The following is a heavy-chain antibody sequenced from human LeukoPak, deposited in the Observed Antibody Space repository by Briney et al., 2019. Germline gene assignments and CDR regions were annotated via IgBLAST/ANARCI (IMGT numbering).Heavy chain of an antibody. CDR1: GGSFSGYY. CDR2: INHSGST. D-gene: IGHD3-10*01. V-gene: IGHV4-34*01. Sequence: NPSETLSLTCAVYGGSFSGYYWSWIRQPPGKGLEWIGEINHSGSTNYNPSLKSRVTISVDTSKNQFSLKLSSVTAADTAVYYCARRRSYYGSGSYILYQNFDYWGQGTLVTVSS. CDR3: ARRRSYYGSGSYILYQNFDY. J-gene: IGHJ4*02.